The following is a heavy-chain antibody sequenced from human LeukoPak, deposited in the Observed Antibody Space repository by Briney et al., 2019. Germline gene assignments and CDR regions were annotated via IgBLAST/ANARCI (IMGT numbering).Heavy chain of an antibody. CDR2: IYISETT. J-gene: IGHJ2*01. Sequence: SQTLSLTCTVSGDSISSGSYYWSWIRQPAGKGLEWIGRIYISETTIYNPSLRSRVTMSVDTSKNQFSLKLSSVTAADTAVYCCARVSTSWYQDWYFDLWGRGTLVTVSS. CDR1: GDSISSGSYY. D-gene: IGHD6-13*01. CDR3: ARVSTSWYQDWYFDL. V-gene: IGHV4-61*02.